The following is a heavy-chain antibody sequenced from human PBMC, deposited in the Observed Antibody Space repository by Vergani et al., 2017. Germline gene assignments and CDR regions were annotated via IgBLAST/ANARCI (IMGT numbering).Heavy chain of an antibody. CDR3: ARVNTETNGHLYYYYYMDV. CDR2: IDHTGRP. D-gene: IGHD4-11*01. CDR1: GGSFTSYH. V-gene: IGHV4-34*01. J-gene: IGHJ6*03. Sequence: QVQLQQWGGGLLKPSETLSLTCVVTGGSFTSYHWPCLRQSPGEGREWVGDIDHTGRPDYNPSLKSRLTMSVDKSRNQFSLPLNSVPATDTAIYFCARVNTETNGHLYYYYYMDVWGKGTAVTVS.